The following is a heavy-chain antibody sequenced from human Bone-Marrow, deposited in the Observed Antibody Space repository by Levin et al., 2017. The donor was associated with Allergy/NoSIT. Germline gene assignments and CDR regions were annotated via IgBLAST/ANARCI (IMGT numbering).Heavy chain of an antibody. Sequence: GESLKISCAASGFTFSSYAMHWVRQAPGKGLEWVAVISYDGSNKYYADSVKGRFTISRDNSKNTLYLQMNSLRAEDTAVYYCARDPRQITYYDFWGTDGMDVWGQGTTVTVSS. CDR1: GFTFSSYA. CDR3: ARDPRQITYYDFWGTDGMDV. J-gene: IGHJ6*02. CDR2: ISYDGSNK. D-gene: IGHD3-3*01. V-gene: IGHV3-30-3*01.